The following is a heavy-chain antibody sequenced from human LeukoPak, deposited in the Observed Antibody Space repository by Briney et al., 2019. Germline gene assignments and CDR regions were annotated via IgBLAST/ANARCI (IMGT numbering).Heavy chain of an antibody. CDR1: GFTLSSFG. Sequence: GGSLRLSCAASGFTLSSFGMHWVRQAPGKGLEWVAVISDDGSNRYYADSVKGRFTISRDNSKNTLYLQMNSLRAEDTAVYYCAKDADTATISYWYFDLWGRGNLGSVSS. CDR2: ISDDGSNR. J-gene: IGHJ2*01. V-gene: IGHV3-30*18. D-gene: IGHD5-18*01. CDR3: AKDADTATISYWYFDL.